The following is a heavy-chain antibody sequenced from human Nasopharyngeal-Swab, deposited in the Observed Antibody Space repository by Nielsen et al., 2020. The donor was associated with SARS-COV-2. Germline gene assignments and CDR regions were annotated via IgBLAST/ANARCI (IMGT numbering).Heavy chain of an antibody. Sequence: RQAPRKGLEWIGSIYHSGSTYYNPSLKSRVTISVDTSKNQFSLKLSSVTAADTAVYYCARVSVMYNWKGVVDYWGQGTLVTVSS. CDR3: ARVSVMYNWKGVVDY. V-gene: IGHV4-38-2*02. J-gene: IGHJ4*02. CDR2: IYHSGST. D-gene: IGHD1-20*01.